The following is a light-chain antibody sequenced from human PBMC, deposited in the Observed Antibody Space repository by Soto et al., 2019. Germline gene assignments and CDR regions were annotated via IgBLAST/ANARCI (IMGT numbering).Light chain of an antibody. V-gene: IGKV1-33*01. CDR1: QDISNY. Sequence: DIQMTQSPSSLSASVGDRVTITCQASQDISNYLNWYQQKPGKAPKLLIYDASNLETGVPSRFGGSGSGTDFTFTISSLQPEDIETYYCQQDDNLPPWTFGQGTKVESK. CDR2: DAS. J-gene: IGKJ1*01. CDR3: QQDDNLPPWT.